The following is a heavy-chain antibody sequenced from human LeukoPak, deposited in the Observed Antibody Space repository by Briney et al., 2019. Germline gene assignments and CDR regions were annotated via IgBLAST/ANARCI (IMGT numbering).Heavy chain of an antibody. Sequence: SETLSLTCAVYGGSFSGYYWSWIRQPPGKGLEWIGEINHSGGTNYNPSLKSRVTISVDTSKNQFSLKLSSVTAADTAVYYCAGIAAAGTDAFDIWGQGTMVTVSS. CDR2: INHSGGT. CDR1: GGSFSGYY. D-gene: IGHD6-13*01. J-gene: IGHJ3*02. CDR3: AGIAAAGTDAFDI. V-gene: IGHV4-34*01.